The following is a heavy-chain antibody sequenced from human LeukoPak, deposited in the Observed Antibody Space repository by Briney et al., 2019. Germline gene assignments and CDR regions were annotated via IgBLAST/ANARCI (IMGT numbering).Heavy chain of an antibody. CDR1: GFTFSNAW. CDR2: IKSKTDGGTT. V-gene: IGHV3-15*01. J-gene: IGHJ4*02. Sequence: GGSLRLSCAASGFTFSNAWMSWVRQAPGKGLEWVGRIKSKTDGGTTDYAAPVKGRFTISRDDSKNTLYLQMNSLKTEDTAVYYCTTRLVVAATLFDYWGQGTLVTVSS. CDR3: TTRLVVAATLFDY. D-gene: IGHD2-15*01.